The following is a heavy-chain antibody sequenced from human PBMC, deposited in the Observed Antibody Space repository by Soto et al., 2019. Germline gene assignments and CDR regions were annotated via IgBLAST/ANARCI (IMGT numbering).Heavy chain of an antibody. Sequence: ASVKVSCKASGYTFTSYYMHWVRQAPGQGLEWMGIINPSGGSTSYAQKFQGRVTMTRDTSTSTVYMELSSLRSEDTAVYYCARAAISSRMANYYYYMDVSGKGTTLTVSS. CDR3: ARAAISSRMANYYYYMDV. CDR1: GYTFTSYY. CDR2: INPSGGST. V-gene: IGHV1-46*03. J-gene: IGHJ6*03. D-gene: IGHD5-12*01.